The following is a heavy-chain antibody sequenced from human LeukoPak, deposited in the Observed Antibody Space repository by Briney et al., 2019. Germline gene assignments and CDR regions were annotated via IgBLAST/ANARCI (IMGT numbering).Heavy chain of an antibody. Sequence: GGSLRLSCAASGFTFDDYAMHWVRRAPGKGLEWVSLISWDGGSTYYADSVKGRFTISRDNSKNSLYLQMNSLRAEDTALYYCAKDYCSSTSCYHYYYYMDVWGKGTTVTVSS. V-gene: IGHV3-43D*03. J-gene: IGHJ6*03. CDR2: ISWDGGST. CDR3: AKDYCSSTSCYHYYYYMDV. D-gene: IGHD2-2*01. CDR1: GFTFDDYA.